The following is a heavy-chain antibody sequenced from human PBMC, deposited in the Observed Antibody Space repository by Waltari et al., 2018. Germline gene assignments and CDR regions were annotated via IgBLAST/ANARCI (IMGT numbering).Heavy chain of an antibody. CDR3: ARDRGRGIYLDS. V-gene: IGHV4-4*02. D-gene: IGHD2-15*01. CDR1: GDSMSSSDW. J-gene: IGHJ4*02. CDR2: IQRSGRT. Sequence: QTQLQESGPGLVKPSGTLSLTCTVSGDSMSSSDWWSWVRQTPGKGLEWIGQIQRSGRTHYNPSFESRVTISIDTSKNQFSLKVTSTTAADTAVYYCARDRGRGIYLDSWGRGTLVTVSP.